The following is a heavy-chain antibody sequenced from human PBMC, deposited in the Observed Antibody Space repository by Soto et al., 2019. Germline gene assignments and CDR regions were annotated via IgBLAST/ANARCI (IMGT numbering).Heavy chain of an antibody. Sequence: PSETLSLTCIVSGGSISSYDWNWIRQPAGKGLEWIGRIYTSGSTYYNPSLKGRLAMSVDTSKNQFSLRLSSVTAADTAVYFCAGDQGYFSGVDVWGQGTTVTVSS. D-gene: IGHD1-26*01. CDR1: GGSISSYD. J-gene: IGHJ6*02. V-gene: IGHV4-4*07. CDR3: AGDQGYFSGVDV. CDR2: IYTSGST.